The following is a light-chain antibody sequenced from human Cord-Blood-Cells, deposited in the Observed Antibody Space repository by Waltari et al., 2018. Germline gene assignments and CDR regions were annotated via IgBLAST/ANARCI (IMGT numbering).Light chain of an antibody. V-gene: IGKV4-1*01. J-gene: IGKJ3*01. Sequence: DIVMTQSPDSLAVSLGERATINCKSSQSFLYSSNNKNYLAWYQQKPGQPPKLLIYWASTRESGVPDRFSGSGSGTDFTLTISSLQAEDVAVYYCQQYYSTPPEKITFGPGTKVDIK. CDR2: WAS. CDR1: QSFLYSSNNKNY. CDR3: QQYYSTPPEKIT.